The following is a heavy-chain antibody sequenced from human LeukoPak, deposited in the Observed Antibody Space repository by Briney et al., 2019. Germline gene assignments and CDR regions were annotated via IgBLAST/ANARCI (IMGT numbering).Heavy chain of an antibody. CDR2: INHSGST. CDR1: GGSFSGYY. D-gene: IGHD6-6*01. V-gene: IGHV4-34*01. J-gene: IGHJ6*03. CDR3: AKLVGMGIAARPVYMDV. Sequence: SETLSLTCAVYGGSFSGYYWSWIRQPPGKGLEWIGEINHSGSTNYNPSLKSRVTISVDTSKNQFSLKLSSVTAADTAVYYCAKLVGMGIAARPVYMDVWGKGTTVTVSS.